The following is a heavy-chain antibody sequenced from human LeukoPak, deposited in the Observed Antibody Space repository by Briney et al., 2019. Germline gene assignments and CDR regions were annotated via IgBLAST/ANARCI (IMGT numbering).Heavy chain of an antibody. D-gene: IGHD3-10*01. CDR3: ARDSMVRGVIITKPLDY. V-gene: IGHV4-39*01. J-gene: IGHJ4*02. CDR1: GGSISSSSYY. Sequence: PSETLSLTCTVSGGSISSSSYYWGWIRQPPGKGLEWIGSIYYSGSTYYNPSLKSRVTISVDTSKNQFPLKLSSVTAADTAVYYCARDSMVRGVIITKPLDYWGQGTLVTVSS. CDR2: IYYSGST.